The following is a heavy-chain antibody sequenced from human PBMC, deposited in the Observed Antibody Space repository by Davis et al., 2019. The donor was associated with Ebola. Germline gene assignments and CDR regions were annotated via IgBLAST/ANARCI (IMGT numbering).Heavy chain of an antibody. CDR2: INHTGST. CDR1: GGSFSGYY. V-gene: IGHV4-34*01. D-gene: IGHD3-22*01. CDR3: ARGGLGGYYSKRYYFDY. Sequence: GSLRLSCAVYGGSFSGYYWSWIRQPPGKGLEWIGEINHTGSTNYNPSLKSRVTTSVDTSKNQFSLRLTSVTAADTAVYYCARGGLGGYYSKRYYFDYWGQGSLVTVSP. J-gene: IGHJ4*02.